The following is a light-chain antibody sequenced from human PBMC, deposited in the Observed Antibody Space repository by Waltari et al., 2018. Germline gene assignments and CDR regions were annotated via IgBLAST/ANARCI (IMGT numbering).Light chain of an antibody. V-gene: IGKV6-21*01. CDR1: QSSGSS. CDR2: YAS. J-gene: IGKJ5*01. Sequence: EVVLTQSPDFQSVTLKAKVTITCRASQSSGSSVHWDQQKPDQAPKLLITYASQSFSGAPSRFSGSGSGTDFTLTLNGLEAEDAATYYCHQSRTFPITFGQGTRLEIK. CDR3: HQSRTFPIT.